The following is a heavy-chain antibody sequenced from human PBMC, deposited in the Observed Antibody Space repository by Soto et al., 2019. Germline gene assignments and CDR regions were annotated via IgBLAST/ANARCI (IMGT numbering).Heavy chain of an antibody. D-gene: IGHD3-9*01. CDR3: ARVLYYDILTGPSPGGYYYYMDV. Sequence: PSETLSLTCTVSGGSISSGGYYWSWIRQHPGKGLEWIGYIYYSGSTYYNPSLKSRVTISVDTSKNQFSLKLSSVTAADTAVYYCARVLYYDILTGPSPGGYYYYMDVWGKGTTVTVSS. CDR2: IYYSGST. V-gene: IGHV4-31*02. CDR1: GGSISSGGYY. J-gene: IGHJ6*03.